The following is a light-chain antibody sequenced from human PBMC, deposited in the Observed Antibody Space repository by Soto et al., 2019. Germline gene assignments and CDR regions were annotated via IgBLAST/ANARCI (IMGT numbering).Light chain of an antibody. CDR1: QSVSSY. CDR2: DAS. J-gene: IGKJ2*01. Sequence: EIVLTQSPAPLSLSPGERATLSCRASQSVSSYLAWYQQKPGQAPRLLIYDASNRATGIPARFSGSGSGTAFTLTISSLETEDFAVYYCQQRSNWPYTFGQGTKLEIK. CDR3: QQRSNWPYT. V-gene: IGKV3-11*01.